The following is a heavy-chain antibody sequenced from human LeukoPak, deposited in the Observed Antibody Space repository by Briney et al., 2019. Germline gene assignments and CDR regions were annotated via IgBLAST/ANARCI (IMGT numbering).Heavy chain of an antibody. J-gene: IGHJ5*02. V-gene: IGHV4-59*01. CDR2: IYYSGST. D-gene: IGHD2-15*01. Sequence: PSETLSLTCTVSGGSISSYYWSWIRQPPGKGLEWIGYIYYSGSTNYNPSLKSRVTISVDTSKNQFSLKLSSVTAADTAVYYCARAESGAPRRFDPWGQGTLVTVSS. CDR3: ARAESGAPRRFDP. CDR1: GGSISSYY.